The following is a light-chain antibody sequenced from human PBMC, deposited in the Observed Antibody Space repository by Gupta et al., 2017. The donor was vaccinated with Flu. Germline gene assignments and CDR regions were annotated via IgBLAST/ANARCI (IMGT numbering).Light chain of an antibody. J-gene: IGKJ2*01. CDR2: WAS. CDR3: QQEDSTPKT. V-gene: IGKV4-1*01. CDR1: QSVLSTSNNKNF. Sequence: DIVMTQSPDSLAVSLGERATINCKSSQSVLSTSNNKNFLAWYQQKSGQPPKLLIYWASTRESGVPDRFSGSGSGTDFTLTISSLQAEDVAVYFCQQEDSTPKTFGQGTKVEIK.